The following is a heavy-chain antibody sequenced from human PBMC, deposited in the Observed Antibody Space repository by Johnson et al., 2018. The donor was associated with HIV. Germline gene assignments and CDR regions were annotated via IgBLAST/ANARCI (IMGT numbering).Heavy chain of an antibody. CDR3: TTPGDRWYTFCGEAAFDI. D-gene: IGHD2-15*01. CDR1: GFTFTDAW. V-gene: IGHV3-15*01. J-gene: IGHJ3*02. Sequence: VQLVESGGGLVKPGGSLRLSCAVSGFTFTDAWMSWVRQAPGKGLEWVGRIKSNSDGGAADYGSPVKGRFTISRDDSSNTLYLQMNGLKTEDTAVYYCTTPGDRWYTFCGEAAFDIWGQGTMVTVSS. CDR2: IKSNSDGGAA.